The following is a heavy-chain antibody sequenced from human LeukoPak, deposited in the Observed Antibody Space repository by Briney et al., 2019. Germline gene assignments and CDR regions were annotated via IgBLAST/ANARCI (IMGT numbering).Heavy chain of an antibody. Sequence: EASVKVSCKASGYTFTSYYMHWVRQAPGQGREGMGWINPNSGGTNYAQKFHGRVTMTRDTSISTAYMELSRLRSDDTAVYYCASLVVVVAATGWGVDYWGQGTLVTVSS. D-gene: IGHD2-15*01. V-gene: IGHV1-2*02. J-gene: IGHJ4*02. CDR2: INPNSGGT. CDR3: ASLVVVVAATGWGVDY. CDR1: GYTFTSYY.